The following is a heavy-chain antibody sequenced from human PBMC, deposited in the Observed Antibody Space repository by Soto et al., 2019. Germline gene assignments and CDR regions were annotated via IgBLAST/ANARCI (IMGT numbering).Heavy chain of an antibody. Sequence: QVQLVQSGAEVKKPGSSVKVSCKASGGTFSSYAISWVRQAHGQGLEWMGGTIPTFGTANYARKFQGRVTATADKSTSTAYMELGSLRSEDTAVYYCARKFRRVYDPPWFDPWGQGTLVTVSS. J-gene: IGHJ5*02. CDR2: TIPTFGTA. CDR1: GGTFSSYA. D-gene: IGHD3-3*01. CDR3: ARKFRRVYDPPWFDP. V-gene: IGHV1-69*06.